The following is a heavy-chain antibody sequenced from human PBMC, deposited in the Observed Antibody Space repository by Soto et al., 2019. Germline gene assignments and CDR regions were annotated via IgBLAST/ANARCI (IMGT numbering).Heavy chain of an antibody. J-gene: IGHJ6*02. Sequence: QVQLVQSGAEVKKPGSSVKVSCKASGGTFSSYTISWVRQAPGQGLEWMGRIIPILGIANYAQKFQGRVTITADKSTSTAYMELSSLRSEDTAVYYCARAVIERQDYYYYGMDVWGQGTTVTVSS. D-gene: IGHD1-1*01. CDR1: GGTFSSYT. CDR3: ARAVIERQDYYYYGMDV. CDR2: IIPILGIA. V-gene: IGHV1-69*02.